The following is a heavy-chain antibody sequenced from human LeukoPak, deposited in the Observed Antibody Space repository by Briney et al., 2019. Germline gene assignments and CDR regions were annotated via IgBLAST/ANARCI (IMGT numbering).Heavy chain of an antibody. CDR3: ARDRYSSGYVDY. Sequence: GGSLRLSCAASGFTFSSYWMHWVRQAPGKGLVWVSRINSDGSSTSCADSVKGRFTISRDNAKNTLYLQMNSLRAEDTAVYYCARDRYSSGYVDYWGQGTLVTVSS. V-gene: IGHV3-74*01. CDR1: GFTFSSYW. J-gene: IGHJ4*02. CDR2: INSDGSST. D-gene: IGHD3-22*01.